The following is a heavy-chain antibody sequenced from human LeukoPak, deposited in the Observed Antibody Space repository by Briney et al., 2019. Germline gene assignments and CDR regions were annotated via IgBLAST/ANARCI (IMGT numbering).Heavy chain of an antibody. Sequence: GGSLRLSCAASGLTFSSYSMNWVRQAPGKGLEWVSYISSSSSTIYYADSVKGRFTISRDNAKNSLYLQMNSLRAEDTAVYYCARGLARDGYKADFDYWGQGTLVTVSS. D-gene: IGHD5-24*01. V-gene: IGHV3-48*01. CDR3: ARGLARDGYKADFDY. CDR2: ISSSSSTI. CDR1: GLTFSSYS. J-gene: IGHJ4*02.